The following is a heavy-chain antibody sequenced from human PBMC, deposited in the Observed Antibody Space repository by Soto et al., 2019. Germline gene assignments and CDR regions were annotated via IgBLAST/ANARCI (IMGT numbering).Heavy chain of an antibody. CDR2: INPKNGDT. Sequence: QVQLVQSGAEVKKPGASVKVSCEASGYMFIGFSLPWVRQAPGQGLEWLGWINPKNGDTNYVQKFQGRVTMTRDTSINTVYMELNSLKSDDTAVYYCSKGRWTVGHCSGGSCYDGMDVWGQGTTVTVSS. CDR1: GYMFIGFS. D-gene: IGHD2-15*01. V-gene: IGHV1-2*02. CDR3: SKGRWTVGHCSGGSCYDGMDV. J-gene: IGHJ6*02.